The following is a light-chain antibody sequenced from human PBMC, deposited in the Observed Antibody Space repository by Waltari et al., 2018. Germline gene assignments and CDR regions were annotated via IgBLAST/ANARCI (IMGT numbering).Light chain of an antibody. CDR3: QHYVRLPAT. CDR2: GAS. Sequence: EIVLTQSPGTLSLSPGERATLSCRASQSVSRTLAWYQQKPGQAPRLLIYGASTRATGIPERFSGGGSGTDFSLTTSRLEPEDFAVYYCQHYVRLPATFGQGTKVEIK. J-gene: IGKJ1*01. V-gene: IGKV3-20*01. CDR1: QSVSRT.